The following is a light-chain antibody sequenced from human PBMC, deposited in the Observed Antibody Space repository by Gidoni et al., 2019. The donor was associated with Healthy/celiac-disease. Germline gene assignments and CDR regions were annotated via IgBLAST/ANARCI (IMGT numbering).Light chain of an antibody. Sequence: QSALTQPASVSGSPGQSITISCTGTSSDVGGYNYVSWYQQQPGKDPKLIIYDVSNRPSGVSNRFSGSKSGNTASLTISGLQAEDEADYYCSSYTSSSTVVFGGGTKLTVL. J-gene: IGLJ2*01. CDR3: SSYTSSSTVV. CDR1: SSDVGGYNY. V-gene: IGLV2-14*03. CDR2: DVS.